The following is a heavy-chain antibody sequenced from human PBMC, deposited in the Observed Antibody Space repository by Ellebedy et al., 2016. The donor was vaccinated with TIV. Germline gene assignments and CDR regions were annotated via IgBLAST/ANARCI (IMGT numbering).Heavy chain of an antibody. CDR1: GYTFTSYA. CDR2: INAGNGNT. CDR3: ARHSVEMTTITPFDY. J-gene: IGHJ4*02. Sequence: AASVKVSCKASGYTFTSYAMHWVRQAPGQRLEWMGWINAGNGNTKYSQKFQGRVTITRDTSASTAYMELSSLRSEDTAVYFCARHSVEMTTITPFDYWGQGTLVTVSS. V-gene: IGHV1-3*01. D-gene: IGHD5-24*01.